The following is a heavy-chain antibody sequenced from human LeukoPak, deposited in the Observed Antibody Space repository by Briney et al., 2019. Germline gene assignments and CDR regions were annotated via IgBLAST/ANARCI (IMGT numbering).Heavy chain of an antibody. J-gene: IGHJ2*01. D-gene: IGHD6-13*01. CDR2: ISGSGGST. V-gene: IGHV3-23*01. CDR3: AKGPWSDSSSWYRNWYFDL. Sequence: PGGSLRLSCAASGFTFSSYAMSWVRQAPGKGLEWVSAISGSGGSTYYADSVKGRFTISRDNSKNTLYLQMNSLSAEDTAVYYCAKGPWSDSSSWYRNWYFDLWGRGTLVTVSS. CDR1: GFTFSSYA.